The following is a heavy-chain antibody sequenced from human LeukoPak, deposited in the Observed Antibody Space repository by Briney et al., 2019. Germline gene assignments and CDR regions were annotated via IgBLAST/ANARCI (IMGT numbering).Heavy chain of an antibody. D-gene: IGHD5-24*01. CDR1: GFTFSGSV. CDR2: IRSKPNNYAT. CDR3: IRLDEEMASYYYYYMDV. Sequence: PGGSLRLSCAASGFTFSGSVMHWVRQASGKGLEWVGRIRSKPNNYATAYAASVKGRFTISRDDSKNTAYLQMNSLKTEDTAVYYCIRLDEEMASYYYYYMDVWGKGTTVIVSS. J-gene: IGHJ6*03. V-gene: IGHV3-73*01.